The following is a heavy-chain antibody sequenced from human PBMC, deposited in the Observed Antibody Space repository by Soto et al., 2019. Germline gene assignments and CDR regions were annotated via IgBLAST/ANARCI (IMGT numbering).Heavy chain of an antibody. Sequence: QVQLVESGGGVVQPGRSLRLSCAASGFTFSNNAMDWVRQPPGKGLGWVAVISYEGSNNYIAESVKGRFTISRDNSKNTLFLQMNSLRAEDTAVYYCARGTTTSAFSAMDVWGQGTTVTVSS. CDR2: ISYEGSNN. V-gene: IGHV3-30-3*01. CDR1: GFTFSNNA. CDR3: ARGTTTSAFSAMDV. D-gene: IGHD1-1*01. J-gene: IGHJ6*02.